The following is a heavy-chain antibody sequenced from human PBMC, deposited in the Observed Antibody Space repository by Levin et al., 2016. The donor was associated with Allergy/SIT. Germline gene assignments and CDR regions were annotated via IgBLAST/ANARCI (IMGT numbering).Heavy chain of an antibody. D-gene: IGHD7-27*01. CDR2: IYHSGST. J-gene: IGHJ6*02. V-gene: IGHV4-4*02. Sequence: SETLSLTCAVSGGSISSSNWWNWVRQPPGKGLEWIGEIYHSGSTDYNPSLKSRVTISIDKSKKQFSLKLRSVTAADTAVYYCARDWGASSGMDVWGQGTTVTVSS. CDR1: GGSISSSNW. CDR3: ARDWGASSGMDV.